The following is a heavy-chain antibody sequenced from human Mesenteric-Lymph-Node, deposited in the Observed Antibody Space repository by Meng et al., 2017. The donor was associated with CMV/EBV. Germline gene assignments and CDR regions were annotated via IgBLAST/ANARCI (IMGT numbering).Heavy chain of an antibody. CDR1: GGTFSSYA. Sequence: SVKVSCKASGGTFSSYAISWVRQAPGQGLEWMGGIIPIFGTANYAQKFQGRVTITTDESTSTAYMELSSLRSEDTAVYYCARDHVAGWVEGGLDIWGQGTMVTVSS. J-gene: IGHJ3*02. CDR3: ARDHVAGWVEGGLDI. V-gene: IGHV1-69*05. CDR2: IIPIFGTA. D-gene: IGHD6-13*01.